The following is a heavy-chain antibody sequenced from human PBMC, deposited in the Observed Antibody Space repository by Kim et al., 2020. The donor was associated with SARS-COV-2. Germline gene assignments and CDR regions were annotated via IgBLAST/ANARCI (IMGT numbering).Heavy chain of an antibody. Sequence: GGSLRLSCAASGFTFSNAWMSWVRQAPGKGLEWVGRIKSKTDGGTTDYAAPVKGRFTISRDDSKNTLYLQMNSLKTEDTAVYYCTTDSEGPWIQLWRGAFDYWGQGTLVTVSS. CDR2: IKSKTDGGTT. CDR1: GFTFSNAW. D-gene: IGHD5-18*01. V-gene: IGHV3-15*01. J-gene: IGHJ4*02. CDR3: TTDSEGPWIQLWRGAFDY.